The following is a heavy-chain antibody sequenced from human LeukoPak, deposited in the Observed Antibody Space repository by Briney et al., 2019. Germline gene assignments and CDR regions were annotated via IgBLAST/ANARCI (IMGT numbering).Heavy chain of an antibody. CDR1: GFTFSDYY. V-gene: IGHV3-23*01. CDR3: AKDMYYYDSSGYGHYFDY. J-gene: IGHJ4*02. D-gene: IGHD3-22*01. CDR2: ISGSGGST. Sequence: GGSLRLSCAASGFTFSDYYMSWVRQAPGKGLEWVSAISGSGGSTYDADSVKGRFTISRDNSKNTLYLQMNSLRAEDTAVYYCAKDMYYYDSSGYGHYFDYWGQGTLVTVSS.